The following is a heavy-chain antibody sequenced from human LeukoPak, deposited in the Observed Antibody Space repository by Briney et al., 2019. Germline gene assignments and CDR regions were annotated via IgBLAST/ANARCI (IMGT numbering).Heavy chain of an antibody. CDR1: GYTFVSHG. Sequence: ASVKVSCKASGYTFVSHGVHWVRQAPGQRLEWMGWINAANGNTQYSQKFQGRVTITRDTSASTAYMELSSLRSEDTAVYYCARGAPIRVAVAATFDPWGQGTLVTVPP. D-gene: IGHD6-19*01. CDR2: INAANGNT. V-gene: IGHV1-3*01. CDR3: ARGAPIRVAVAATFDP. J-gene: IGHJ5*02.